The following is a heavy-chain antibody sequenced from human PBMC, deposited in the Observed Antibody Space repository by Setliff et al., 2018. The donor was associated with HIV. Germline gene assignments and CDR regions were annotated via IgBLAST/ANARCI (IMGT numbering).Heavy chain of an antibody. CDR3: ARDFCSSTTCTNWFHP. CDR2: FYTSGNI. D-gene: IGHD2-2*01. Sequence: SETLSLTCTVSGGSVSSDKFYWTWIRQPAGKGLEWIGHFYTSGNIHYSPSLKSRVTISMDTSKNQFSLNLSSVTAADTAVYYCARDFCSSTTCTNWFHPWGQGTLVTVSS. V-gene: IGHV4-61*09. J-gene: IGHJ5*02. CDR1: GGSVSSDKFY.